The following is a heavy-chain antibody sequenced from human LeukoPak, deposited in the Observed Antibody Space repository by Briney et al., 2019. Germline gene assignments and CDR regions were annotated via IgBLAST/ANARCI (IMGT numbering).Heavy chain of an antibody. J-gene: IGHJ5*02. V-gene: IGHV4-39*01. Sequence: PSETLSLTCTVSGGSITSGTYYWAWIRQAPGKGLEWIGNVYHTGIIYYNPSLNSRVTMSVDTSKNQFSLKLNSLTAADTAVYYCARHHSALNWFDPWGHGTLVTVSS. CDR1: GGSITSGTYY. CDR2: VYHTGII. CDR3: ARHHSALNWFDP.